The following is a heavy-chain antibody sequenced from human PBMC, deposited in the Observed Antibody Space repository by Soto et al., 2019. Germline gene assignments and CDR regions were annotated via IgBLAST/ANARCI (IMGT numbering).Heavy chain of an antibody. Sequence: SGPTLVNPXQTLTLTCTFSGFSLSTSGMRVSWIRQPPGKALEWLARIDWDDDKFYSTSLKTRLTISKDTSKNQVVLTMTNMDPEDTAVYYCAKDHSESNDYGDDWVYFDYWGQGTVVTVSS. J-gene: IGHJ4*02. CDR3: AKDHSESNDYGDDWVYFDY. D-gene: IGHD4-17*01. V-gene: IGHV2-70*03. CDR1: GFSLSTSGMR. CDR2: IDWDDDK.